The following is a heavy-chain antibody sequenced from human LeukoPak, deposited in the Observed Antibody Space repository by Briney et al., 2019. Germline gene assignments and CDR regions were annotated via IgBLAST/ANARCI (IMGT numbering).Heavy chain of an antibody. J-gene: IGHJ3*02. V-gene: IGHV3-48*02. Sequence: GRTLRLSCAASGFTFSSSNMHWVRQASGKGLEWGSFLSGTSTAIYYADSVKGRFTISRDIARKSLYLQMNSLRDEDTAVYYCARGGGKSYSDAFDIWGQGTVVTVSS. D-gene: IGHD2/OR15-2a*01. CDR2: LSGTSTAI. CDR1: GFTFSSSN. CDR3: ARGGGKSYSDAFDI.